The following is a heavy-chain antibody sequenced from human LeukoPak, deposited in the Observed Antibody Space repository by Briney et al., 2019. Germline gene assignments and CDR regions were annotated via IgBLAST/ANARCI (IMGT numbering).Heavy chain of an antibody. D-gene: IGHD3-10*01. CDR1: GISFSSYV. J-gene: IGHJ3*02. Sequence: PGGSLRLSCAASGISFSSYVMTWVRQAPGQGLEWVSTISGSGASTYYADSVKGRFTISRDNAKNSLYLQMNSLRAEDTAVYYCARGGFGAFDIWGQGTMVTVSS. CDR2: ISGSGAST. CDR3: ARGGFGAFDI. V-gene: IGHV3-23*01.